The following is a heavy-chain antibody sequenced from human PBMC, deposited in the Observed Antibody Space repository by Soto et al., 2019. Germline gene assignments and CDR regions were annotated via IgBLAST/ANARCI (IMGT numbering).Heavy chain of an antibody. CDR1: GGSISSYY. J-gene: IGHJ2*01. CDR2: IYYRGST. Sequence: QVQLQESGPGLVKPSETLSLTCTVSGGSISSYYWSWIRQPPGKGLEWIGNIYYRGSTNYNPSLKSRVTLSVDTSKNQFSLQLSSVTAADTAMCYCVRFNGYFDLWGRGTLVTVSS. V-gene: IGHV4-59*01. CDR3: VRFNGYFDL.